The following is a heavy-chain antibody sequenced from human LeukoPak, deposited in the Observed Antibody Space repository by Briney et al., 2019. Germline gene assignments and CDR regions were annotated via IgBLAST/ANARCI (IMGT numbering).Heavy chain of an antibody. CDR3: ASQFPDIVVVVTAPPDFDF. J-gene: IGHJ4*02. D-gene: IGHD2-15*01. CDR2: ISGGGGST. CDR1: GFTVSSNY. V-gene: IGHV3-23*01. Sequence: GGSLRLSCAASGFTVSSNYMTWVRQAPGKGLEWVSAISGGGGSTFYADSVKGRFTISRDNSKNTLYLQMNSLRAEDTAVYYCASQFPDIVVVVTAPPDFDFWGQRTLVTVSS.